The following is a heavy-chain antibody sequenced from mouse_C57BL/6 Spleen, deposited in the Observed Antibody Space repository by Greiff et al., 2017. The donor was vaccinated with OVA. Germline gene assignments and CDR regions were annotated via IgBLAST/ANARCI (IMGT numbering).Heavy chain of an antibody. CDR2: ISGGGGNT. J-gene: IGHJ3*01. CDR1: GFTFSSYT. D-gene: IGHD2-5*01. Sequence: EVQRVESGGGLVKPGGSLKLSCAASGFTFSSYTMSWVRQTPEQRLEWVATISGGGGNTYYPDSVKGRFTISRDNAKNTLYLQMSSMRSEDTAVYYCARHDYSNYEFAYWGQGTLVTVSA. V-gene: IGHV5-9*04. CDR3: ARHDYSNYEFAY.